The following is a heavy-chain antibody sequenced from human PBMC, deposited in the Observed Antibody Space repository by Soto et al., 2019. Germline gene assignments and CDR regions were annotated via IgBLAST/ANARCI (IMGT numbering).Heavy chain of an antibody. V-gene: IGHV4-34*01. D-gene: IGHD6-6*01. Sequence: SETLSLTCAVYGGSFSGYYWSWIRQPPGKGLEWIGEINHSGSTNYNPSLKSRVTISVDTSKNQFSLKLGSGAAADTAVYYCARWESSSYYFDYWGQGTLVTVSS. CDR2: INHSGST. CDR1: GGSFSGYY. J-gene: IGHJ4*02. CDR3: ARWESSSYYFDY.